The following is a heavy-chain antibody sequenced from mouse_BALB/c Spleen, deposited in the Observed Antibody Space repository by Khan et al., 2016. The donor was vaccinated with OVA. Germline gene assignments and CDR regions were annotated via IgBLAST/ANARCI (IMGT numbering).Heavy chain of an antibody. CDR3: ADHLTGSFAY. V-gene: IGHV5-6*01. D-gene: IGHD4-1*01. CDR1: GFTFSSYS. CDR2: ISSGGDYT. J-gene: IGHJ3*01. Sequence: EVELVESGGDLVKPGGSLTLSCAASGFTFSSYSMSWVRQTPDKRLEWVASISSGGDYTYYPDSVKGRFTISRDNAKNTLYLQMSDLKSEDTAMYYCADHLTGSFAYWGQGTLVTVSA.